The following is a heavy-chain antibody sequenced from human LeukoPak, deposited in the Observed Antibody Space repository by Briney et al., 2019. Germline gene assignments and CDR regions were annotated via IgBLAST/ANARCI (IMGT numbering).Heavy chain of an antibody. J-gene: IGHJ4*02. CDR1: GFTFSNAW. CDR3: AREWSGFGELPDY. V-gene: IGHV3-21*01. D-gene: IGHD3-10*01. CDR2: ISIGSNYI. Sequence: GGSLRLSCAASGFTFSNAWMSWVRQAPGKGLEWVSSISIGSNYIYYGDSVKGRFTISRDNAKKSLYLQMNSLRAEDTAVYYCAREWSGFGELPDYWGQGTLVTVSS.